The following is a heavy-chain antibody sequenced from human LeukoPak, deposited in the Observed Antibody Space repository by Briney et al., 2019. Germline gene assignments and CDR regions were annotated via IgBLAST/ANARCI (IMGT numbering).Heavy chain of an antibody. D-gene: IGHD3-9*01. CDR1: GFTFSDHY. Sequence: GGSLRLSCAASGFTFSDHYIDWVRLAPGKWLECVGRTRNKANSYTTEYAASVKGRFTISRGDSENSVYLQMNSLKTEDTAVYYCARAGLRYFAWLSSYYFYYMDVWGKGTTVTVSS. CDR3: ARAGLRYFAWLSSYYFYYMDV. CDR2: TRNKANSYTT. J-gene: IGHJ6*03. V-gene: IGHV3-72*01.